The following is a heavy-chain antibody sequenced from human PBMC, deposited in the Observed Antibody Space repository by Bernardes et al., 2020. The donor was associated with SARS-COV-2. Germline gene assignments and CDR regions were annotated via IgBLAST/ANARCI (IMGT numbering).Heavy chain of an antibody. Sequence: SQSLSLTCAVYGGFFSGYFWSWIRQPPGKWLEWIGEINHSGSTNYNPSLKSRVTISVDTPKNQLSLKLSSVTAASAAVYYCARNLSKHSKRARSPPVSVDYWGQGTLVTVSS. CDR3: ARNLSKHSKRARSPPVSVDY. CDR2: INHSGST. D-gene: IGHD6-19*01. J-gene: IGHJ4*02. V-gene: IGHV4-34*01. CDR1: GGFFSGYF.